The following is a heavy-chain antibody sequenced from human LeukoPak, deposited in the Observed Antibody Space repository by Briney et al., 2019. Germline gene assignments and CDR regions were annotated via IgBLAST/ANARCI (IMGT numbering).Heavy chain of an antibody. Sequence: ASVKVSCKASGYTFTSYDINWVRQATGQGLEWMGWMNPNSGNTGYAQKFQGRVTMTTDTSTSTAYMELRSLRSDDTAVYYCARDLSGGGSYSYGLFYYYGMDVWGQGTTVTVSS. CDR3: ARDLSGGGSYSYGLFYYYGMDV. CDR1: GYTFTSYD. CDR2: MNPNSGNT. J-gene: IGHJ6*02. D-gene: IGHD5-18*01. V-gene: IGHV1-8*01.